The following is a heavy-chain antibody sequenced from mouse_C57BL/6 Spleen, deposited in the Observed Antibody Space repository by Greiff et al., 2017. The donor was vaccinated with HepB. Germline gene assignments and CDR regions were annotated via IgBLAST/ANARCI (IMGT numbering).Heavy chain of an antibody. CDR3: ANYGRDAMDY. CDR2: INPSTGGT. J-gene: IGHJ4*01. CDR1: GYSFTGYY. Sequence: EVQLQQPGTELVKPGASVKLSCKASGYSFTGYYMHWVKQSSEKSLEWIGEINPSTGGTSYNQKFKGKATLTVDKSSSTAYMQLKSLTSEDSAVYYCANYGRDAMDYWGQGTSVTVSS. V-gene: IGHV1-43*01. D-gene: IGHD1-2*01.